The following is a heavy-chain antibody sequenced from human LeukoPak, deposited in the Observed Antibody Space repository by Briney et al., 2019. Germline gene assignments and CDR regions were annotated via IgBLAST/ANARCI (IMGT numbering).Heavy chain of an antibody. V-gene: IGHV1-2*02. CDR1: GYTFADYY. CDR3: ARVSTSGYRDWLDP. J-gene: IGHJ5*02. Sequence: ASVKVSCKASGYTFADYYIHWVRQAPGQGLEWMGWIYPKSGGTNSAQKFQGRVTMTRDTSISTAYMELSRLKFDDTAVYYCARVSTSGYRDWLDPWAREPWSPSPQ. D-gene: IGHD3-9*01. CDR2: IYPKSGGT.